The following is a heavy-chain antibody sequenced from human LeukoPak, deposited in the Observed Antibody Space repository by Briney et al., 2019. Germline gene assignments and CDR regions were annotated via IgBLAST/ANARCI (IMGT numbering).Heavy chain of an antibody. CDR3: ASDRTYYGSGSSFDY. CDR1: GYTFTSYD. V-gene: IGHV1-8*01. D-gene: IGHD3-10*01. J-gene: IGHJ4*02. Sequence: ASVKVSCKASGYTFTSYDINWVRQATGQGLEWMGWMNPNSGSTSYAQKFQGRVTMTRDMSTSTVYMELSSLRSDDTAVYYCASDRTYYGSGSSFDYWGQGTLVTVSS. CDR2: MNPNSGST.